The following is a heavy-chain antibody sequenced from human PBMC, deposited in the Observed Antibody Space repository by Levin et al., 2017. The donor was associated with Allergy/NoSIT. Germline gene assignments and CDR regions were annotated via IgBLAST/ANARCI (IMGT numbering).Heavy chain of an antibody. J-gene: IGHJ6*02. CDR3: AREVGYCSGGSCYYYYGMDV. CDR2: ISAYNGNT. D-gene: IGHD2-15*01. V-gene: IGHV1-18*01. CDR1: GYTFTSYG. Sequence: GASVKVSCKASGYTFTSYGISWVRQAPGQGLEWMGWISAYNGNTNYAQKLQGRVTMTTDTSTSTAYMELRSLRSDDTAVYYCAREVGYCSGGSCYYYYGMDVWGQGTTVTVSS.